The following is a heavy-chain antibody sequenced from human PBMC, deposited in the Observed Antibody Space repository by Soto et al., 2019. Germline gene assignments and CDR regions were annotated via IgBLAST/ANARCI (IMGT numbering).Heavy chain of an antibody. CDR3: ARDPPYYYGSGSYWFDP. V-gene: IGHV3-20*04. CDR2: INWNGGSI. Sequence: GESLKISCAASGFTFDDYGMTWVRQAPGKGLEWVSGINWNGGSIVYADSVKGRFTISRDNAKNSLYLQMNSLRAEDTALYYCARDPPYYYGSGSYWFDPWGQGTLVTVSS. CDR1: GFTFDDYG. J-gene: IGHJ5*02. D-gene: IGHD3-10*01.